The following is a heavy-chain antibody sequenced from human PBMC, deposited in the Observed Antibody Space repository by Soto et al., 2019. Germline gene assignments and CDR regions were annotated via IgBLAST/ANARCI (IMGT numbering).Heavy chain of an antibody. D-gene: IGHD1-26*01. V-gene: IGHV3-30-3*01. CDR1: GFTFSSYA. CDR3: ARAHAPPSGSYRSLDY. Sequence: QVQLVESGGGVVQPGRSLRLSCAASGFTFSSYAMHWVRQAPGKGLEWVAVISYDGSNKYYADSVKGRFTISRDNSKNTLYLQMNSLRAEDTAVYYCARAHAPPSGSYRSLDYWGQGTLVTVSS. J-gene: IGHJ4*02. CDR2: ISYDGSNK.